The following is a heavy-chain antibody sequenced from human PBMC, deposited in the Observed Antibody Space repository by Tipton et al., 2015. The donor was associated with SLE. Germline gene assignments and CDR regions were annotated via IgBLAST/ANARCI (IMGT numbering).Heavy chain of an antibody. CDR1: GFSFSNYG. CDR3: ARGGVMGFRELARP. V-gene: IGHV3-30*02. Sequence: GSLRLSCAASGFSFSNYGMLWVRLAPGKGLEWVAFIRFDGSNTYYADSVKGRFAVSRDNSKNTLYLQLNSLRVEDTAVYLCARGGVMGFRELARPWGQGTLVTVSS. J-gene: IGHJ5*02. D-gene: IGHD3-10*01. CDR2: IRFDGSNT.